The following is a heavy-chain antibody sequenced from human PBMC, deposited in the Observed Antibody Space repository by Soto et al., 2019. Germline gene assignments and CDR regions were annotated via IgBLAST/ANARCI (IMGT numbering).Heavy chain of an antibody. CDR1: GFTFGDYG. CDR3: ARSPAYSKGGGRGPFYYYGMDV. J-gene: IGHJ6*02. CDR2: IRSKAYGGTT. Sequence: PGGSLRLSCTGSGFTFGDYGMSWVRQAPGKGLEWVGFIRSKAYGGTTEYAASVKGRLTIARDDSKSIAYLQTNRLKTEDAAVYYCARSPAYSKGGGRGPFYYYGMDVWGQGTTVTVSS. D-gene: IGHD5-18*01. V-gene: IGHV3-49*04.